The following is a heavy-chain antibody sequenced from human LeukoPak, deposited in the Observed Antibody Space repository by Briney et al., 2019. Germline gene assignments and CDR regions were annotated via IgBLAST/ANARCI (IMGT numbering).Heavy chain of an antibody. D-gene: IGHD2-15*01. Sequence: GGSLRLSCAASGFTFKLYWMHWVRQVPGKRPVWVSRINDDGSDTIYADSVRGRFTISRDDAKNTVYLQMNNLRAEDTAVYYCVRGGPSTWSWGQGTLVTVYS. CDR1: GFTFKLYW. CDR3: VRGGPSTWS. CDR2: INDDGSDT. V-gene: IGHV3-74*01. J-gene: IGHJ5*02.